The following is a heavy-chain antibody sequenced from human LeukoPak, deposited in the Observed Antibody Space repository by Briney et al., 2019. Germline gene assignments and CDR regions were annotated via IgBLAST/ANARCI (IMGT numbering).Heavy chain of an antibody. V-gene: IGHV3-30*03. CDR3: ARGTPDILTGYYRAFDI. J-gene: IGHJ3*02. D-gene: IGHD3-9*01. CDR2: ISSNGSNK. Sequence: GGSLRLSCTASGFTFSSYGMHWVRQAPGKGLEWVAVISSNGSNKYYADSVKGRFTISRDNSKNTLYLQMNSLRAEDTAVYYCARGTPDILTGYYRAFDIWGQGTMVTVSS. CDR1: GFTFSSYG.